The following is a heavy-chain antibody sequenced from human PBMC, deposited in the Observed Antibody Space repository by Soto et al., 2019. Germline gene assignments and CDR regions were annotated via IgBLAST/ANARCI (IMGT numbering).Heavy chain of an antibody. J-gene: IGHJ5*02. V-gene: IGHV4-31*03. D-gene: IGHD2-21*01. CDR2: IYYSGST. Sequence: SETLSLTCTVSGGSISSGGYYWSWIRQHPGKGLEWIGYIYYSGSTYYNPSLKSRVTISVDTSKNQFSLKLSSVTAADTAVYYCARADCGGDCYSNWFDPWGQGTLVTVSS. CDR3: ARADCGGDCYSNWFDP. CDR1: GGSISSGGYY.